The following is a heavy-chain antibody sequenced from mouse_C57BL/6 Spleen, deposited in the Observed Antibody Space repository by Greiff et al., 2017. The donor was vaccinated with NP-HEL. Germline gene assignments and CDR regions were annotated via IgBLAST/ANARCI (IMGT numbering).Heavy chain of an antibody. CDR1: GYAFSSSW. Sequence: VQLQQSGPELVKPGASVKISCKASGYAFSSSWMNWVKQRPGKGLEWIGRIYPGDGDTNYNGKFKGKATLTADKSSSTAYMQLSSLTSEDSAVYFCARGYYGSSRDWYFDVWGTGTTVTVSS. D-gene: IGHD1-1*01. CDR2: IYPGDGDT. V-gene: IGHV1-82*01. CDR3: ARGYYGSSRDWYFDV. J-gene: IGHJ1*03.